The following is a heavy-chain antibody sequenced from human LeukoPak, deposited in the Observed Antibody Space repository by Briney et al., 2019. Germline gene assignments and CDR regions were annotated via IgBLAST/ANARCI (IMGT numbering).Heavy chain of an antibody. J-gene: IGHJ4*02. CDR2: IIPIFGTA. Sequence: SVKVSCKASGGTFSSYAISWVRQAPGQGLEWMGGIIPIFGTANYAQKFQGRVTITADESTSTAYMELSSLRSDDTAVYYCATVKNPLAYCGGDCYRFDYWGQGTLVTVSS. CDR1: GGTFSSYA. V-gene: IGHV1-69*13. CDR3: ATVKNPLAYCGGDCYRFDY. D-gene: IGHD2-21*02.